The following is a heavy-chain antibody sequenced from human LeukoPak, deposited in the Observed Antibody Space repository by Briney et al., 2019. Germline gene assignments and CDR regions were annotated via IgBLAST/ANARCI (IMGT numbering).Heavy chain of an antibody. V-gene: IGHV4-59*01. Sequence: GSLRLSCTASGFTFSSYSMNWVRQPPGKGLEWIGYVYYSGSTNYNASLKSRVTISVDTSKNQFSLKLSSVTAADTAVYYCARVARWYYFDYWGQGTLVTVSS. J-gene: IGHJ4*02. CDR2: VYYSGST. CDR1: GFTFSSYS. D-gene: IGHD4-23*01. CDR3: ARVARWYYFDY.